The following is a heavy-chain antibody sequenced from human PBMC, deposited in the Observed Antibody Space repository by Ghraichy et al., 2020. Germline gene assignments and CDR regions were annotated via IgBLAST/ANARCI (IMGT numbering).Heavy chain of an antibody. CDR1: GGSFSGYY. CDR3: ARAGTTVTTFGFDY. J-gene: IGHJ4*02. D-gene: IGHD4-17*01. CDR2: INHSGST. Sequence: SETLSLTCAVYGGSFSGYYWSWIRQPPGKGLEWIGEINHSGSTNYNPSLKSRVTISVDTSKNQFSLKLSSVTAADTAVYYCARAGTTVTTFGFDYCGQGTLVTVSS. V-gene: IGHV4-34*01.